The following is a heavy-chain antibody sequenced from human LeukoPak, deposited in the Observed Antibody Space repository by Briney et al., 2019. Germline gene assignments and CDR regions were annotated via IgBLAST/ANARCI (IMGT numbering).Heavy chain of an antibody. D-gene: IGHD2-8*01. CDR3: ARVGRRLMGAFDI. V-gene: IGHV3-23*01. Sequence: GGSLRLSCAAFGFPLSSYAMSWVRQAPGKGLEWVSATSSSDAGTYHADSVRGRFTISRDNSKNTLYLQMNSLRVEDAAVYYCARVGRRLMGAFDIWGQGTMVTVSS. CDR1: GFPLSSYA. CDR2: TSSSDAGT. J-gene: IGHJ3*02.